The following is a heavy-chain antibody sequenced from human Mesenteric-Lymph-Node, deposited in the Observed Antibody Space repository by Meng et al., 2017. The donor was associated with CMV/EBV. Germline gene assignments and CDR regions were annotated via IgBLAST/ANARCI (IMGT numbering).Heavy chain of an antibody. V-gene: IGHV3-48*03. CDR2: VMSDGSIT. CDR1: GFSFSSYE. D-gene: IGHD2-2*01. CDR3: ARANLVVPAAIQNNWFDP. Sequence: GGSLRLSCVGSGFSFSSYEMNWVRQAPGKGLEWVAYVMSDGSITYYADSVKGRFTISRDNAKNSLYLQMDSLRAEDTAVYYCARANLVVPAAIQNNWFDPWGQGTLVTVSS. J-gene: IGHJ5*02.